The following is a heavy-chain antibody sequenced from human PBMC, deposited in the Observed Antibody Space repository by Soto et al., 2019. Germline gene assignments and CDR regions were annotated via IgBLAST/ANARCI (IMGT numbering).Heavy chain of an antibody. V-gene: IGHV4-4*02. Sequence: QVRLQESGPGLVNPSGTLSLTCVVSGGSITSPNWWTWVRQPPGRGLEWIAEMHHSGSTNYSPSLKSRVVMSIDKSKNQFSLKLISVTAADTAVYYCATGNVYYYGSGGLWDQWGRGALVTVS. D-gene: IGHD3-10*01. J-gene: IGHJ4*02. CDR3: ATGNVYYYGSGGLWDQ. CDR1: GGSITSPNW. CDR2: MHHSGST.